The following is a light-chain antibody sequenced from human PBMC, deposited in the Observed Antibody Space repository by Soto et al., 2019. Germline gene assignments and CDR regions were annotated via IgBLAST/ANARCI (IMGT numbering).Light chain of an antibody. CDR2: GTF. V-gene: IGKV3-20*01. CDR1: QSISSRN. CDR3: QQYGTSFWT. Sequence: ESVLTQSPGTLSLSPGERATLSCRASQSISSRNLAWYQQKPGQAPRVLIYGTFSRATDIQDRFSGSGSGPYITLTLSRLEPEDFAVYYCQQYGTSFWTFGQGTKVEIK. J-gene: IGKJ1*01.